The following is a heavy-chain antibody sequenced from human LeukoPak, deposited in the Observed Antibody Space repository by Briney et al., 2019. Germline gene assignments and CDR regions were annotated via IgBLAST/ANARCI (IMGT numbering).Heavy chain of an antibody. J-gene: IGHJ6*02. D-gene: IGHD1/OR15-1a*01. CDR2: VSWNRGSI. Sequence: GGSLRLSCAASGFTFYDSAMHWVRQAPGKGLEWVSGVSWNRGSIAYADSVKGRFTISRDNAKNSLYLQMHTLRTEDTALYYCAKDQGTGTNYYYYRMDVWGQGTTVTVSS. CDR3: AKDQGTGTNYYYYRMDV. CDR1: GFTFYDSA. V-gene: IGHV3-9*01.